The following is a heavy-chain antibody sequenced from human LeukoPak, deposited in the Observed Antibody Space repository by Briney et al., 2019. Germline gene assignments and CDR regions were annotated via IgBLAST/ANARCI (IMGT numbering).Heavy chain of an antibody. CDR2: ISYSGST. D-gene: IGHD1-26*01. J-gene: IGHJ4*02. CDR3: ARVGGGSYSYFDY. Sequence: SETLSLTCTVSGGSISSHYWSWIRQPPGKGLEWIGYISYSGSTNYNPSLKSRVTISVDTSRNQVSLKLNSVTVADTAMYYCARVGGGSYSYFDYWGQGTLVTVSS. CDR1: GGSISSHY. V-gene: IGHV4-59*11.